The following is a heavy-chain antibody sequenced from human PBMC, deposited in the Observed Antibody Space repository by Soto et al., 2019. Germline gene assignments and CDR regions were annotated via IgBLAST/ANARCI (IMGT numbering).Heavy chain of an antibody. V-gene: IGHV4-30-2*01. CDR2: IYHSGST. D-gene: IGHD3-22*01. CDR3: ARGPYDSSGYYYLFDY. Sequence: SETLSLTCAVSGCSISSGGYSWSWIRQPPGKGLEWIGYIYHSGSTYYNPSLKSRVTISVDRSKNQFSLKLSSVTAADTAVYYCARGPYDSSGYYYLFDYWGQGTLVTVS. J-gene: IGHJ4*02. CDR1: GCSISSGGYS.